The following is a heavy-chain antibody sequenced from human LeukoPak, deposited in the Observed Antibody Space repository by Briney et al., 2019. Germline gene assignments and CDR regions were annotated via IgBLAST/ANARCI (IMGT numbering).Heavy chain of an antibody. CDR1: GYTFTSYG. V-gene: IGHV1-18*01. CDR2: TSAYNGNT. Sequence: ASVKVSCKASGYTFTSYGISWVRQAPGQGLEWMGWTSAYNGNTNYAQKLQGRVTMTTDTSTSTAYMELRSLRSDDTAVYYCARLDYYDSSGYSDAFDIWGQGTMVTVSS. J-gene: IGHJ3*02. CDR3: ARLDYYDSSGYSDAFDI. D-gene: IGHD3-22*01.